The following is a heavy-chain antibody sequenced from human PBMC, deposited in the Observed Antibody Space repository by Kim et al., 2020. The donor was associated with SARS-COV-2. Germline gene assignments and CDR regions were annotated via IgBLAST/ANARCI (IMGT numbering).Heavy chain of an antibody. CDR2: IYYSGST. J-gene: IGHJ6*02. CDR1: GGSISSYY. D-gene: IGHD3-10*01. Sequence: SETLSLTCTVSGGSISSYYWSWIRQPPGKGLEWIGYIYYSGSTTYNSSLKSRVTISVDTSKNQFSLKLSSVTAADTAVYYCARGGLWFGNHYYYYGMDVWGQGTTVTVSS. V-gene: IGHV4-59*01. CDR3: ARGGLWFGNHYYYYGMDV.